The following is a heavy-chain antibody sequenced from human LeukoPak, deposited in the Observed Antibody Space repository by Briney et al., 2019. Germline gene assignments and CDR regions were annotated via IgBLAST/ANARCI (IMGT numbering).Heavy chain of an antibody. CDR3: AREEMATMEFGY. V-gene: IGHV3-21*04. J-gene: IGHJ4*02. D-gene: IGHD5-24*01. Sequence: PGGSLRLSCTVSGFTVSSYTMNWVRQAPGKGLEWVSSISGSSYYIYYADSVKGRFTISRDNAKNSLYLQMNSLRAEDTALYHCAREEMATMEFGYWGQGTLVTVSS. CDR1: GFTVSSYT. CDR2: ISGSSYYI.